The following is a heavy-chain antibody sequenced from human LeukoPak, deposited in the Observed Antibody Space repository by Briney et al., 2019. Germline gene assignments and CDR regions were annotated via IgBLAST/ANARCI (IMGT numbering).Heavy chain of an antibody. V-gene: IGHV4-38-2*02. CDR2: IFHTGST. D-gene: IGHD1-26*01. J-gene: IGHJ4*02. Sequence: SETLSLTCTVSGYSISSGYYWAWIRQPPGKGLEWIGSIFHTGSTYHNPSLKSRVTISVDTSKNQFSLRLSSVTAADTAVYYCARGGSYYDYWGQGTLVTVSS. CDR3: ARGGSYYDY. CDR1: GYSISSGYY.